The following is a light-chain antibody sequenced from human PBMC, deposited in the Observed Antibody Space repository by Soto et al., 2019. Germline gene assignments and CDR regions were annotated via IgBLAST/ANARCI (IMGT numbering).Light chain of an antibody. CDR2: AAT. CDR3: QQRYSTPYT. CDR1: QSISSY. Sequence: DIQMTQSPSSLSASVGDRVTITCRASQSISSYLNWYQQKPGKAPKLLIYAATSLQSGVPSRFSRSGSGTDLTLTTSNLQPEDFASYFCQQRYSTPYTFGQGTKLEIK. J-gene: IGKJ2*01. V-gene: IGKV1-39*01.